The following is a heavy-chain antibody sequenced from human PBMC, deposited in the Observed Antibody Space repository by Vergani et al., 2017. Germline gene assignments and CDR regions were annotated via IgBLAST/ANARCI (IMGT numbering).Heavy chain of an antibody. Sequence: QVQLQESGPGLVKPSETLSLPCTVSGGSISSYYWSWIRQPPGKGLEWIGYIYYSGSTNYNPSLKSRVTISVDTSKNQFSLKLSSVTAADTAVYYCARETTTVTNPYYYDYMDVWGKGTTVTVSS. D-gene: IGHD4-11*01. CDR2: IYYSGST. CDR1: GGSISSYY. CDR3: ARETTTVTNPYYYDYMDV. J-gene: IGHJ6*03. V-gene: IGHV4-59*01.